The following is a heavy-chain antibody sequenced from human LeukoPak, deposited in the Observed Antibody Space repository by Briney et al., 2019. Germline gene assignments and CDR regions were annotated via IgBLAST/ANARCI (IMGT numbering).Heavy chain of an antibody. CDR1: GFTFSSHE. D-gene: IGHD4-17*01. J-gene: IGHJ3*02. Sequence: GGSLRLSCAASGFTFSSHEMNWVRQAPGKGLEWVSYISSSGSITYYADSVKGRFTISRDNAKDSLYLQMNSLRAEDTAVYYCARGRAVTGLDAFDIWGQGTMVTVSS. V-gene: IGHV3-48*03. CDR3: ARGRAVTGLDAFDI. CDR2: ISSSGSIT.